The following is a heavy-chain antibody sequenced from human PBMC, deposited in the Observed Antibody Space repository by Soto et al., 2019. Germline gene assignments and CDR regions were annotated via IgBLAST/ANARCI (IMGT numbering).Heavy chain of an antibody. Sequence: ASVKVSCKGFGYSFMRYGINWVRQAPGQGLEWVGWISPYSGYTHSAQKFHGRLTLTTDTAASTAYMELRILRSADTALYYCAREASVLIPAAQPSRFDSWGQGTLVTVSS. CDR1: GYSFMRYG. D-gene: IGHD2-2*01. CDR3: AREASVLIPAAQPSRFDS. V-gene: IGHV1-18*01. CDR2: ISPYSGYT. J-gene: IGHJ4*02.